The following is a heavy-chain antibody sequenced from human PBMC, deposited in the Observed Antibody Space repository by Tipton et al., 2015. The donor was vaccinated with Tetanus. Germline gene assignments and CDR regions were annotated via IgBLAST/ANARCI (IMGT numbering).Heavy chain of an antibody. CDR1: GFAFSSYS. CDR2: ISPRATYR. Sequence: SLRLSCAASGFAFSSYSMNWVRQAPGKGLEWVSSISPRATYRYYADSVKGRFTISRDDAKNSLFLQMNSLRVEDTAVYFRARVHVGLTEPCDYWGQGILVTVSS. J-gene: IGHJ4*02. V-gene: IGHV3-21*01. CDR3: ARVHVGLTEPCDY. D-gene: IGHD3-9*01.